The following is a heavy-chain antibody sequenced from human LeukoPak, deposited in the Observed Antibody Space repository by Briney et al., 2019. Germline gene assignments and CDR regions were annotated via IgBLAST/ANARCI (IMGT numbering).Heavy chain of an antibody. V-gene: IGHV4-34*01. CDR1: GGSFSGYY. D-gene: IGHD6-13*01. Sequence: PSETLSLTCAVYGGSFSGYYWSWIRQPPGKGLEWIGEINHSGSTNYNPSLKSRVTISVDTSKNQFSLKLSSVTAADTAVYYCAREGIAATWGNWFDPWGQGTLVTVSS. CDR2: INHSGST. J-gene: IGHJ5*02. CDR3: AREGIAATWGNWFDP.